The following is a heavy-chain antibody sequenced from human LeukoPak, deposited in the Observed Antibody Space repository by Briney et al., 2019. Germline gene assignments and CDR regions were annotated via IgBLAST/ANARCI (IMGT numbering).Heavy chain of an antibody. CDR3: ARDLRDFWSGDFDY. CDR2: ISYDGSNK. CDR1: GFTFSSYA. V-gene: IGHV3-30*04. J-gene: IGHJ4*02. D-gene: IGHD3-3*01. Sequence: GGSLRLSCAASGFTFSSYAMFWVRQAPGKGLEWVAVISYDGSNKYYADSVKGRFTISRDNSKNTLYLQMNSLRAEDTAVYYCARDLRDFWSGDFDYWGQGTLVTVSS.